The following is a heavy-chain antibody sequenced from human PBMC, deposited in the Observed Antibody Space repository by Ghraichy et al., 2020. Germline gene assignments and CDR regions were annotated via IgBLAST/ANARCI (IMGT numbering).Heavy chain of an antibody. Sequence: GEFLNISCAASGFSFSSYAMSWVRQTPGRGLEWVSSLSGSGGSTYYADSVKGRFTISRDNSKNTLYLQMNSLRAEDTAVYYCAKSGPVIAAGTHYYYGMDVWGQGTTVTVSS. CDR1: GFSFSSYA. V-gene: IGHV3-23*01. CDR3: AKSGPVIAAGTHYYYGMDV. CDR2: LSGSGGST. J-gene: IGHJ6*02. D-gene: IGHD6-6*01.